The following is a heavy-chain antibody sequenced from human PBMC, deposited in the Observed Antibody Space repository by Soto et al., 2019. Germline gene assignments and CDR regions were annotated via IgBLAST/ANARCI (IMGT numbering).Heavy chain of an antibody. Sequence: GASGKVSCKASGYTFTGYYMHWVRQAPGQGLEWMGWINPNSGGTNYAQKFQGWVTMTRDTSISTAYMELSRLRSDDTAVYYCARQWLVDAFDIWGQGTMVTVSS. J-gene: IGHJ3*02. V-gene: IGHV1-2*04. CDR3: ARQWLVDAFDI. CDR1: GYTFTGYY. D-gene: IGHD6-19*01. CDR2: INPNSGGT.